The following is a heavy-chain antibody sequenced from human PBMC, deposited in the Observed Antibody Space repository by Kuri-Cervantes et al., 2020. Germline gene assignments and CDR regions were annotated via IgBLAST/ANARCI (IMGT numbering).Heavy chain of an antibody. J-gene: IGHJ6*03. V-gene: IGHV1-18*01. CDR1: GYTFTSYA. D-gene: IGHD3-10*01. Sequence: ASVKVSCKASGYTFTSYAIHWVRQAPGQRLEWMGWISAYNGNTNYAQKLQGRVTMTTDTSTSTAYMELRSLRSEDTAVYYCARTYGSGMSFAYYYYMDVWGKGTTVTVSS. CDR3: ARTYGSGMSFAYYYYMDV. CDR2: ISAYNGNT.